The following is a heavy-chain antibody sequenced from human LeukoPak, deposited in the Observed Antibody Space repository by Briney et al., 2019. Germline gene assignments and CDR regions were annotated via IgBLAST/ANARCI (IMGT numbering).Heavy chain of an antibody. V-gene: IGHV1-2*02. Sequence: ASVKVSCKASGYTFTGYYIHWVRQAPGQGLEWMGLINPNSGGTNYAQKFQGRVTMTRDTSISTAYMELSRLRSDDTAVYYCARAPQPLELRYQLLSFDDNWFDPWGQGTLVTVSS. J-gene: IGHJ5*02. D-gene: IGHD2-2*01. CDR3: ARAPQPLELRYQLLSFDDNWFDP. CDR2: INPNSGGT. CDR1: GYTFTGYY.